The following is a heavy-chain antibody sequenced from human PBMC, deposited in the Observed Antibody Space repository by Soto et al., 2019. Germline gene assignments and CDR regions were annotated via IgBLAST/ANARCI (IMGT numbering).Heavy chain of an antibody. CDR2: INPNSGGT. J-gene: IGHJ3*02. V-gene: IGHV1-2*02. CDR3: ALAVAHAFDI. Sequence: SXKVSFKASGYTXTRYYRALVRQAPGQGLEWIGWINPNSGGTNYAQKFQGRVTMTRDTSISTAYIELRRLRSDDTAVYYCALAVAHAFDIWGQGTMGTVSS. D-gene: IGHD6-19*01. CDR1: GYTXTRYY.